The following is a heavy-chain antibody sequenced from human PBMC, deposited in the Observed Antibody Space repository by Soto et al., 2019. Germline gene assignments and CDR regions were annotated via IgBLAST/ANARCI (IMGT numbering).Heavy chain of an antibody. CDR3: AGANYDILTGYCLDY. CDR1: GGPISSSSYY. V-gene: IGHV4-39*07. CDR2: IYYSGST. J-gene: IGHJ4*02. D-gene: IGHD3-9*01. Sequence: SETLSLTCTVSGGPISSSSYYWGWIRQPPGKGLEWIGSIYYSGSTYYNPSLKSRVTISVDTSKNQFSLKLSSVTAADTAVYYCAGANYDILTGYCLDYWGQGTLVTVSS.